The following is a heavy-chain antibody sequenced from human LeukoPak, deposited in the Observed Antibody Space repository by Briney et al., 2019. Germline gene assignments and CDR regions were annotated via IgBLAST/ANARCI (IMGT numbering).Heavy chain of an antibody. CDR1: GYTFSDYD. Sequence: EASVKVSCKASGYTFSDYDVNWVRQAPGQGLEWMGWMNPTSGDTGYAQKFQGRVTMTRSMSRNTAYMELSRLRSEDTAVYFCARVVMKAFYYYYMDVWGKGTTIIISS. CDR2: MNPTSGDT. J-gene: IGHJ6*03. V-gene: IGHV1-8*01. CDR3: ARVVMKAFYYYYMDV. D-gene: IGHD2-21*01.